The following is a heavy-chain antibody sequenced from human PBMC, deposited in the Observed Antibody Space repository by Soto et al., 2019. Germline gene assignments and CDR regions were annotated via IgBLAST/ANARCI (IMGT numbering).Heavy chain of an antibody. Sequence: QITLKESGPTLVKPTQTLTLTCTFSGFSLSTSGVGVGWIRQPPGKALEWLALTYWDDDKRYSPSLKSRLTITKDTAKSQVVLTMTTIDPVDTATYSCARRQRTVYFDYWGQGTLVTVSS. D-gene: IGHD4-17*01. CDR2: TYWDDDK. V-gene: IGHV2-5*02. J-gene: IGHJ4*02. CDR3: ARRQRTVYFDY. CDR1: GFSLSTSGVG.